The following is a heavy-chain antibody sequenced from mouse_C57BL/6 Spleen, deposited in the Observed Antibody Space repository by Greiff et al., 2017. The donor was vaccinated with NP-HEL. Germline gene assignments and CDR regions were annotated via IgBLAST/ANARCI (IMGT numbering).Heavy chain of an antibody. D-gene: IGHD2-4*01. CDR2: INPNNGGT. CDR3: ARRGRNYDYDGRDYDAMDD. J-gene: IGHJ4*01. Sequence: EVQLQQSGPELVKPGASVKISCKASGYTFTDYYMNWVKQSHGKSLEWIGDINPNNGGTSYNQKFKGKATLTVDQSSSTAYMELRSLTSADSAVYYCARRGRNYDYDGRDYDAMDDGGQGTSVTVSA. V-gene: IGHV1-26*01. CDR1: GYTFTDYY.